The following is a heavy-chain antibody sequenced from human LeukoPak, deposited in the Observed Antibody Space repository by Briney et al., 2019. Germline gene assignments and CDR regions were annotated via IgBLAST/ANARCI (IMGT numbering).Heavy chain of an antibody. Sequence: ASVKVSCKASGGTFSSYAISWVRQAPGQGLEWMGGIIPIFGTANYAQKFQGRVTITADESTSTAYMELSSLRSEDTAVYYCARDRYCSSGSCYSAGWFDPWGQGTLVTVSS. CDR3: ARDRYCSSGSCYSAGWFDP. J-gene: IGHJ5*02. CDR2: IIPIFGTA. D-gene: IGHD2-15*01. CDR1: GGTFSSYA. V-gene: IGHV1-69*13.